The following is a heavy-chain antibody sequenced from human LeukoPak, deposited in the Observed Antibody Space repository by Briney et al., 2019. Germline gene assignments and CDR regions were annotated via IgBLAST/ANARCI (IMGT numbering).Heavy chain of an antibody. Sequence: ASVKVSCKASGYTFTGYYMHWVRQAPGQGPEWMGWINPNSGGTNYAQKLQGRVTMTTDTSTSTAYMELRSLRSDDTAVYYCARGRAYYGSGSYYHNWFDPWGQGTLVTVSS. CDR3: ARGRAYYGSGSYYHNWFDP. CDR2: INPNSGGT. J-gene: IGHJ5*02. CDR1: GYTFTGYY. D-gene: IGHD3-10*01. V-gene: IGHV1-2*02.